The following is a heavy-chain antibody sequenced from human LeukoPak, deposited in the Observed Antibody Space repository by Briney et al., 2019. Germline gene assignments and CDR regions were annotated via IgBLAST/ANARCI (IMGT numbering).Heavy chain of an antibody. D-gene: IGHD6-6*01. J-gene: IGHJ4*02. CDR1: GYTFTIYG. CDR3: ARDRKSIAARRAIDY. CDR2: IRAYIGNT. Sequence: ASVKVSCKASGYTFTIYGISWVRQAPGQGLAWMGWIRAYIGNTNYAQKLQGRVTMTTDTYTSTAYMEQRSMRSDDTAVYYCARDRKSIAARRAIDYWGQGTLVTVSS. V-gene: IGHV1-18*01.